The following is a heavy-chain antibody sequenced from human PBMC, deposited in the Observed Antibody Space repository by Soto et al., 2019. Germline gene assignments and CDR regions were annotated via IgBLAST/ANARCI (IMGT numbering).Heavy chain of an antibody. D-gene: IGHD2-2*01. V-gene: IGHV3-23*01. CDR1: GFTFSSYA. CDR3: ARYIPGVRYYGMDV. Sequence: GGSLRLSXAASGFTFSSYAMKWVRQAPGKGLEWVSLIGESGTPTYYADSVKGRFTISRDNSGNTLFLEMYSLRAEDTAVYYCARYIPGVRYYGMDVWGQGTTVTVSS. J-gene: IGHJ6*02. CDR2: IGESGTPT.